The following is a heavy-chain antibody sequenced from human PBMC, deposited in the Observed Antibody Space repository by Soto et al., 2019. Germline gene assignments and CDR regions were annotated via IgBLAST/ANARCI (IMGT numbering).Heavy chain of an antibody. D-gene: IGHD3-22*01. V-gene: IGHV1-46*01. Sequence: QVQLVQSGAEVKKPGASVKVSCKASGYTFTSYYMHWVRQAPGQGLEWMGIINPSGGSTSYAQKFQGRVTMTRDTSTSTVYMELSSLRSEDTAVYYCERVSHSSGSKTGFDYWGQGTLVTVSS. CDR3: ERVSHSSGSKTGFDY. J-gene: IGHJ4*02. CDR2: INPSGGST. CDR1: GYTFTSYY.